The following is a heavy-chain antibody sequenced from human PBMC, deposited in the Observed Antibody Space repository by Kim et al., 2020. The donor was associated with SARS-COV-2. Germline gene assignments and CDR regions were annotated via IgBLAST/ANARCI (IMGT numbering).Heavy chain of an antibody. J-gene: IGHJ4*02. Sequence: SETLSLTCTVSGGSISSGSYYWSWIRQPAGKGLEWIGRIYTSGSTNYNPSLKSRVTISVDTSKNQFSLKLSSVTAADTAVYYCAREGGGYCSGGSCYNFDYWGQGTLVTVSS. D-gene: IGHD2-15*01. CDR1: GGSISSGSYY. CDR3: AREGGGYCSGGSCYNFDY. CDR2: IYTSGST. V-gene: IGHV4-61*02.